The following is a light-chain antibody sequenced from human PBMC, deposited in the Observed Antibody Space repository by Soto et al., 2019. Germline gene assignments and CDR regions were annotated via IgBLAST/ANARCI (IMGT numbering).Light chain of an antibody. Sequence: ETVLTQSPGTLSLSPGERATLSCRASQTIRSNYLAWYRQTPGQAPRLLIYGASNRATGIADRFSGSGSGTDFTLIISSREPEDFALYYCQQYGSSPWTFGQGTKVEIK. CDR3: QQYGSSPWT. J-gene: IGKJ1*01. V-gene: IGKV3-20*01. CDR1: QTIRSNY. CDR2: GAS.